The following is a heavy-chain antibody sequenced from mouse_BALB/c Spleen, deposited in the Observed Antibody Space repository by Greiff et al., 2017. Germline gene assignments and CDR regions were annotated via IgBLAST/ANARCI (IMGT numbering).Heavy chain of an antibody. CDR3: ARSGRYEDYYAMDY. D-gene: IGHD2-14*01. CDR1: GYTFSSYW. J-gene: IGHJ4*01. Sequence: VQLQQSGAELMKPGASVKISCKATGYTFSSYWIEWVKQRPGHGLEWIGEILPGSGSTNYNEKFKGKATFTADTSSNTAYMQLSSLTSEDSEVYYCARSGRYEDYYAMDYWGQGTSVTVSS. V-gene: IGHV1-9*01. CDR2: ILPGSGST.